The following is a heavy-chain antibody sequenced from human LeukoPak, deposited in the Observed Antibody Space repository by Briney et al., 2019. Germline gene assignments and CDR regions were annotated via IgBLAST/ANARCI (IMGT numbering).Heavy chain of an antibody. Sequence: ASVKVSCKASGYTFTSYGISWVRQAPGQGLEWMGWISAYNGNTNYAQKFQGRVTMTTDTSTSTAYMDLMSLRSDDTAVYYCARDTLRIAVAGTRFDYWGQGTLVTVSS. CDR1: GYTFTSYG. V-gene: IGHV1-18*01. CDR2: ISAYNGNT. J-gene: IGHJ4*02. D-gene: IGHD6-19*01. CDR3: ARDTLRIAVAGTRFDY.